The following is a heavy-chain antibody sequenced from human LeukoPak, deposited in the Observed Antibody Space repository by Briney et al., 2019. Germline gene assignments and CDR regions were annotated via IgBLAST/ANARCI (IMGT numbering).Heavy chain of an antibody. CDR1: GFTFTSSA. D-gene: IGHD3-10*01. CDR3: AAVDYYGSGSYLYGMDV. Sequence: SVKVSCKASGFTFTSSAMQWVRQARGQRLEWIGWIVVGSGNTNYAQKFQGRVTITRDMSTSTAYMELSSLRSEDTAVYYCAAVDYYGSGSYLYGMDVWGQGTTVTVSS. CDR2: IVVGSGNT. J-gene: IGHJ6*02. V-gene: IGHV1-58*02.